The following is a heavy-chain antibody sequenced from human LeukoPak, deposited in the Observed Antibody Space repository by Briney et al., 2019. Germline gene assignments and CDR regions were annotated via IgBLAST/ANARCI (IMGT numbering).Heavy chain of an antibody. CDR3: ARDGHYYDSRDYYYGMDV. D-gene: IGHD3-22*01. CDR2: INPSGGST. V-gene: IGHV1-46*01. CDR1: GYTFTSYY. Sequence: ASVKVSCKASGYTFTSYYMHWVRQAPGQGLEWMGIINPSGGSTSYAQKFQGRVTMTRDTFTSTVYMELSSLRSEDTAVYYCARDGHYYDSRDYYYGMDVWGQGTADTVSS. J-gene: IGHJ6*02.